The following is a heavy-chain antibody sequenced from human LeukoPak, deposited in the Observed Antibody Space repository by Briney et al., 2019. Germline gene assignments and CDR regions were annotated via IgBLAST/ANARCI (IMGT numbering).Heavy chain of an antibody. Sequence: PGGSLRLSCAASGFTFSSYSMNWVRQAPGKGLEWVSSISSSSSYIYYADSVKGRFTISRDNAKNSLYLQMNSLRAEDTALYYCAREMGGYCTNGVCYRGDAFDIWGQGTMVTVSS. V-gene: IGHV3-21*04. CDR1: GFTFSSYS. J-gene: IGHJ3*02. D-gene: IGHD2-8*01. CDR2: ISSSSSYI. CDR3: AREMGGYCTNGVCYRGDAFDI.